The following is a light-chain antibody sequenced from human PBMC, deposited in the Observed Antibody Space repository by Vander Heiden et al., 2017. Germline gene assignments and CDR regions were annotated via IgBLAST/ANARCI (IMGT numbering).Light chain of an antibody. Sequence: PATLSVSPGERATLSCRASQSVSSNLAWYQQKPGQAPRLLIYGASTRATGIPARFSGSGSGTEFTLTISSLQSEDFAVYYCQQYNNWPPHTFGQGTKLEIK. CDR1: QSVSSN. V-gene: IGKV3-15*01. CDR2: GAS. J-gene: IGKJ2*01. CDR3: QQYNNWPPHT.